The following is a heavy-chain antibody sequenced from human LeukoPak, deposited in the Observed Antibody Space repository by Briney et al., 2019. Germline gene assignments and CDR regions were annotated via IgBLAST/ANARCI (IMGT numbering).Heavy chain of an antibody. Sequence: GGSLRLSCAASGFTFSSYGMHWVRQAPGKGLEWVAVISYDGSNKYYADSVKGRFTISRDNSRNTLFLQVNSLRAEDTAVYYCATDRATQYFDYWGQGTLVSVSS. D-gene: IGHD2-15*01. CDR1: GFTFSSYG. V-gene: IGHV3-30*03. CDR3: ATDRATQYFDY. J-gene: IGHJ4*02. CDR2: ISYDGSNK.